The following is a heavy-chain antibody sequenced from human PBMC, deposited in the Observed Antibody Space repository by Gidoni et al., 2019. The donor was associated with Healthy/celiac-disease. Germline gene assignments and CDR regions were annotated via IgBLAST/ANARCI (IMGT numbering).Heavy chain of an antibody. CDR2: INHSGST. J-gene: IGHJ3*02. D-gene: IGHD3-10*01. CDR1: GGSFSGYY. Sequence: QVQLQQWGAGLLKPSETLSLTCAVYGGSFSGYYWTWIRQPPGKGLEWIGEINHSGSTNYNPSLKSRVTISVDTSKNQFSLKLSSVTAADTAVYYCARGRRSYYYGSGSYYRGAFDIWGQGTMVTVSS. V-gene: IGHV4-34*01. CDR3: ARGRRSYYYGSGSYYRGAFDI.